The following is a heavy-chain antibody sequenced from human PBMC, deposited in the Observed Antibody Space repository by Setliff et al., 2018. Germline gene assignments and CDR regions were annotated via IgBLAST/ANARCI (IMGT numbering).Heavy chain of an antibody. CDR3: ARTGTYRYFDY. Sequence: SETLSLTCTVSGGSISSGVYYWAWIRLPPGKGLEWVGRIYYRGDTYYNASLKSRLTLSVDTSKNQVSLNLRSVTAADTAVYYCARTGTYRYFDYWGQGTQVTVSS. V-gene: IGHV4-39*01. CDR2: IYYRGDT. CDR1: GGSISSGVYY. J-gene: IGHJ4*02. D-gene: IGHD1-1*01.